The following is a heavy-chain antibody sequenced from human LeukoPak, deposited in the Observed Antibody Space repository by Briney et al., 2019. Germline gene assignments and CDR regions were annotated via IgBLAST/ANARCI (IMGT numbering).Heavy chain of an antibody. Sequence: SETLSLTCNVSGDSISSYYWSWIRQPPGKGLEWIGEINHSGSTNYNPSLKSRVTISVDTSKNQFSLKLSSVTAADTAVYYCARRAAAVALDYWGQGTLVTVSS. CDR1: GDSISSYY. CDR2: INHSGST. V-gene: IGHV4-34*01. J-gene: IGHJ4*02. D-gene: IGHD6-13*01. CDR3: ARRAAAVALDY.